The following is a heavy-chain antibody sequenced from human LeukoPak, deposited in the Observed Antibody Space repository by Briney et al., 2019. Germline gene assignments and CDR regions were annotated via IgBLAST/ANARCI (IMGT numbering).Heavy chain of an antibody. Sequence: PGGSLRLSCAASGFAFRSFDMSWVRQAPGKGLEWVSSLSGSGDTTYYADSVKGRFTISRDNSKNTLYLQMNSLRAEDTAVYYCAKKGGRGRITGTIYYMDVWGKGTTVTVSS. CDR3: AKKGGRGRITGTIYYMDV. CDR2: LSGSGDTT. V-gene: IGHV3-23*01. D-gene: IGHD1-7*01. CDR1: GFAFRSFD. J-gene: IGHJ6*03.